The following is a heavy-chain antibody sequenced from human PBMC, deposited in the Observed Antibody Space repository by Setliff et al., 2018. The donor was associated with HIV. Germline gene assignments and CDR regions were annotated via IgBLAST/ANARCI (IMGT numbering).Heavy chain of an antibody. D-gene: IGHD6-19*01. Sequence: ASVKVSCKASGDTFISYGINWVRQAPGQGLEWMGWISAYNGDTKYEQKFQGRVTMTTDTYTSTAYMELRSLRSDDTAVYYCASGRGEYRSGWYRNALDIWGQGTMVTVSS. V-gene: IGHV1-18*01. J-gene: IGHJ3*02. CDR2: ISAYNGDT. CDR1: GDTFISYG. CDR3: ASGRGEYRSGWYRNALDI.